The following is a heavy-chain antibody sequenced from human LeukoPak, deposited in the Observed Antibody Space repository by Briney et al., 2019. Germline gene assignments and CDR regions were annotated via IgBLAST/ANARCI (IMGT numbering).Heavy chain of an antibody. J-gene: IGHJ4*02. CDR1: GFTFSTYV. D-gene: IGHD3-22*01. V-gene: IGHV3-23*01. Sequence: GGSLRLSCAASGFTFSTYVMNWVRQAPGKGLEWVSAIGGSDGTTFYADSVKGRFTISRDNSKNTLFLQLNSLRAEDTAFYYCAKAYGSNGYYQLPIDFWGQGTLVTVSS. CDR2: IGGSDGTT. CDR3: AKAYGSNGYYQLPIDF.